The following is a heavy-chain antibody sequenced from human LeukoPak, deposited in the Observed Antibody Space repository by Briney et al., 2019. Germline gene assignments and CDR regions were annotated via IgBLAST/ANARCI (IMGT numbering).Heavy chain of an antibody. D-gene: IGHD1/OR15-1a*01. V-gene: IGHV3-23*01. J-gene: IGHJ4*02. Sequence: PGGSLRLSWAASGFTFSTYAMSWVRPAPGKGLEWVLTIANSGGSTYYADSVKGRFTISRDNSKNPQYLQMNSLRAEDTAVYYCAKSHSVEQRGYFDYWGQGTLVAVSS. CDR1: GFTFSTYA. CDR2: IANSGGST. CDR3: AKSHSVEQRGYFDY.